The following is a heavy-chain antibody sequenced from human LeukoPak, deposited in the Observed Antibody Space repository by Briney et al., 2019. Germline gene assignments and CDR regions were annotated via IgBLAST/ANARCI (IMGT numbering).Heavy chain of an antibody. CDR1: GYTFTSYY. CDR3: ARAEISGGDCHH. Sequence: ASVKVSCKASGYTFTSYYMHWVRQTPGQGLEWMGIINPSGGSTSYAQKFQGRVTMTRDTSTSTVYMELSSLRSEDTAVYYCARAEISGGDCHHWGQGTLVTVSS. V-gene: IGHV1-46*03. D-gene: IGHD2-21*01. J-gene: IGHJ5*02. CDR2: INPSGGST.